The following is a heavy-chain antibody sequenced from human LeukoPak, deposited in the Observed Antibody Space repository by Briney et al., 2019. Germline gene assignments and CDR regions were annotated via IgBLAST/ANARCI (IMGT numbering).Heavy chain of an antibody. CDR3: ARGGAAAGIDY. V-gene: IGHV1-69*02. CDR2: IIPILGIA. CDR1: GGTFSSYT. Sequence: SVKVSCKASGGTFSSYTISWVRQAPGQGLAWMGRIIPILGIANYAQKFQGRVTITADKSTSTAYMELSSLRSEDTAVYYCARGGAAAGIDYWGQGTLVTVSS. J-gene: IGHJ4*02. D-gene: IGHD6-13*01.